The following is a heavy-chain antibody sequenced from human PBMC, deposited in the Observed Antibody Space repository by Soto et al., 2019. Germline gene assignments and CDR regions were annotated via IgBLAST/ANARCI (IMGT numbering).Heavy chain of an antibody. Sequence: QVQLQESGPGLVKPSETLSLTCTVSGGSITNYYCSWFRQPPGKGLEWIGYIQYNGYSAYNLALSSRSTVSMATSQTPSPRMLGSVTATDTAVYYWARHGFGSLHGLVAVWGQGTTVIVSS. CDR3: ARHGFGSLHGLVAV. CDR1: GGSITNYY. D-gene: IGHD3-10*01. J-gene: IGHJ6*02. V-gene: IGHV4-59*08. CDR2: IQYNGYS.